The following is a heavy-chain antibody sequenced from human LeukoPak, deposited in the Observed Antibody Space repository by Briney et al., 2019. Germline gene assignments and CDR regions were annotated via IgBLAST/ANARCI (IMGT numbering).Heavy chain of an antibody. Sequence: PGGSLRLSCAASGFTFSSYAMSWVRQAPGKGLEWVSAISGSGGNTYYADSVKGRFTISRDNSKNTLYLQMNSLRAEDTAVYYCAKARQGRGDGYNYWDYWGQGTLVTVSS. V-gene: IGHV3-23*01. D-gene: IGHD5-24*01. CDR1: GFTFSSYA. CDR2: ISGSGGNT. J-gene: IGHJ4*02. CDR3: AKARQGRGDGYNYWDY.